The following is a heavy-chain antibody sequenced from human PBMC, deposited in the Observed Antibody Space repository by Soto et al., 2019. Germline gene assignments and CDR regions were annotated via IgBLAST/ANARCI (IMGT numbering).Heavy chain of an antibody. Sequence: RWSLRLSCPASVFTFGYYWMHWVRQPPGKGPEWVSRMTGDGRTTQYADSVKGRFTASRDNAKSTLYLQMNSLRAEDTAVYYCATAEVDYWGPGTLVTVSS. CDR3: ATAEVDY. CDR1: VFTFGYYW. CDR2: MTGDGRTT. D-gene: IGHD6-19*01. J-gene: IGHJ4*02. V-gene: IGHV3-74*03.